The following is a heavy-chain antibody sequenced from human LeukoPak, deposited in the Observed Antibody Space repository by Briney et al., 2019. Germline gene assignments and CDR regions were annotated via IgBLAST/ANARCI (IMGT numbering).Heavy chain of an antibody. Sequence: GGSLRLSCAASGFTFSSYEMNWVRQAPGEGGEGGSYISSSGSTIYYADYVKGRVTISRDKEKNSLYLQMNSLRAEDTAVYYCARDLNWETYWGQGTLVGVSS. CDR1: GFTFSSYE. J-gene: IGHJ4*02. CDR2: ISSSGSTI. CDR3: ARDLNWETY. D-gene: IGHD7-27*01. V-gene: IGHV3-48*03.